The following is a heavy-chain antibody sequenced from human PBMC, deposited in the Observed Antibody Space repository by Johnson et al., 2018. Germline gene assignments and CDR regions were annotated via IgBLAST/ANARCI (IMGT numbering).Heavy chain of an antibody. Sequence: QVQLVESGGGVVQPGRSLRLSCAASGFTFSSYGIHWVRQAPGKGLEWVAVISYDGSNKYYVDSVKGRFTISRDNSKNTLYLQMNSLRAGDMAVYYWVRSGNFDDFLTGYHGTNYNLDVWGQGTTVTVSS. CDR1: GFTFSSYG. CDR2: ISYDGSNK. CDR3: VRSGNFDDFLTGYHGTNYNLDV. J-gene: IGHJ6*02. D-gene: IGHD3-9*01. V-gene: IGHV3-30*03.